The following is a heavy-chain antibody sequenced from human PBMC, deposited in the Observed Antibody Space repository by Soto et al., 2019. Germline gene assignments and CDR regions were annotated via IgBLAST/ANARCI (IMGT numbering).Heavy chain of an antibody. J-gene: IGHJ5*02. CDR3: GRYCTNTKCRGGYYLDL. V-gene: IGHV1-69*01. CDR1: GDSFTNYA. Sequence: QVLLVQSGAEMKQPGSSVSVSCKASGDSFTNYAFTWVRQAPGQGPEWLGGIILALGTPHYSQRFQGRLTITAEESSSTVYMELGSLRLDDTAVYYWGRYCTNTKCRGGYYLDLWGQGTLLTVSS. D-gene: IGHD2-8*01. CDR2: IILALGTP.